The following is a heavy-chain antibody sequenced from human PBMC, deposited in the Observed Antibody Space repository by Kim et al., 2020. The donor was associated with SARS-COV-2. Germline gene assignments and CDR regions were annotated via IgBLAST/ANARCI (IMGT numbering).Heavy chain of an antibody. CDR3: AMRDGYTSGRGY. Sequence: GGSLRLSCAASGLTSSPYWMNWVRQAPGKGLAWVSRISLDGRTTDYADNVKGRFTISRDNAKNTVYLHMHSLTGDDTAVYYCAMRDGYTSGRGYWGRGTL. CDR2: ISLDGRTT. J-gene: IGHJ4*02. CDR1: GLTSSPYW. V-gene: IGHV3-74*01. D-gene: IGHD5-12*01.